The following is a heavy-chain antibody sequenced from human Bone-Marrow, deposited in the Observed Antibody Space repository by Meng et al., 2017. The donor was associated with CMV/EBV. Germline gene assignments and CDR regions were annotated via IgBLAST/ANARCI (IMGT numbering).Heavy chain of an antibody. Sequence: GESLKISCTASEFSFNNYWMSWVRQAPGKGLEWVANIKEDGSEKYYVDSVKGRFTISRDNAKNSLYLQMSSLRVGDTAVYYCARIPVDTTFFIQEFYFAAWGLGNLVNVAS. J-gene: IGHJ4*02. CDR3: ARIPVDTTFFIQEFYFAA. CDR2: IKEDGSEK. V-gene: IGHV3-7*01. D-gene: IGHD5-18*01. CDR1: EFSFNNYW.